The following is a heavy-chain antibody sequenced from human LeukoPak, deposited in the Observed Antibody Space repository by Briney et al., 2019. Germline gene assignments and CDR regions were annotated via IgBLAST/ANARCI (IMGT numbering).Heavy chain of an antibody. D-gene: IGHD4-17*01. CDR1: GGSISSGSYY. CDR3: ARARYGEGDY. Sequence: PSETLSLTRTVSGGSISSGSYYWSWIRQPAGKGLEWIGRIYTSGSTNYNPSLKSRVTISVDTSKNQFSLKLSSVTAADTAVYYCARARYGEGDYWGQGTLVTVSS. J-gene: IGHJ4*02. V-gene: IGHV4-61*02. CDR2: IYTSGST.